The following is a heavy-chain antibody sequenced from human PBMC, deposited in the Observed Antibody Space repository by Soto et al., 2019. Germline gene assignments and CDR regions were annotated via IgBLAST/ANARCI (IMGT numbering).Heavy chain of an antibody. CDR2: ISYDGSNK. V-gene: IGHV3-30-3*01. CDR1: GFTFSSYA. Sequence: QVQLVESGGGVVQPGRSLRLSCAASGFTFSSYAMHWVRQAPGQGLEWVALISYDGSNKYYADSVKGRFTISRDNSKNTLYLQMNSRRPEDTAGYHCARDQGGTTLYYHGMDVWGQGTTVTVSS. CDR3: ARDQGGTTLYYHGMDV. J-gene: IGHJ6*02. D-gene: IGHD1-7*01.